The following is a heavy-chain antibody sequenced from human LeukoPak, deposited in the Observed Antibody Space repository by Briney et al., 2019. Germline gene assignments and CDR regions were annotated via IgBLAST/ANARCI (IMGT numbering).Heavy chain of an antibody. J-gene: IGHJ6*03. D-gene: IGHD6-6*01. CDR3: ARDGQLPRTGPNYYYYMDA. CDR1: GGTFSSYA. V-gene: IGHV1-69*05. Sequence: GASVKVSCKASGGTFSSYAISWVRQAPGQGLEWMGGIIPIFGTANYAQKFQGRVTITTDESTSTAYMELSSLRSEDTAVYYCARDGQLPRTGPNYYYYMDAWGKGTTVTVSS. CDR2: IIPIFGTA.